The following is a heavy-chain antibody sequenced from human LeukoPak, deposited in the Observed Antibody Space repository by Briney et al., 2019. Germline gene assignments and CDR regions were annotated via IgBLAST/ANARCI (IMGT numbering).Heavy chain of an antibody. CDR3: ASANVDFWSGYSPYYYYYYMDV. CDR1: GGTFSSYA. Sequence: SVKVSCKASGGTFSSYAISWVRQAPGQGLEWMGGIIPIFGTANYAQKFQGRVTITTDESTSTAYMELSSLRSEDTAVYYCASANVDFWSGYSPYYYYYYMDVWGKGTTVTVSS. J-gene: IGHJ6*03. D-gene: IGHD3-3*01. V-gene: IGHV1-69*05. CDR2: IIPIFGTA.